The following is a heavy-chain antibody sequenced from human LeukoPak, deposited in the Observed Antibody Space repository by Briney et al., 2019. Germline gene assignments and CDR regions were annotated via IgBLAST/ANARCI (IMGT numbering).Heavy chain of an antibody. CDR2: ITRSSGDI. D-gene: IGHD5-12*01. V-gene: IGHV3-21*01. CDR3: ARDVSGYDYDPNFYYFDY. J-gene: IGHJ4*02. Sequence: GGSLRLSCAASGFTLSSFSMNWVRQAPGKGLEWVSSITRSSGDIYYADSVKGRFTISRDNAKNSLYFQMNSLRAEDTAVYYCARDVSGYDYDPNFYYFDYWGQGTLVTVSS. CDR1: GFTLSSFS.